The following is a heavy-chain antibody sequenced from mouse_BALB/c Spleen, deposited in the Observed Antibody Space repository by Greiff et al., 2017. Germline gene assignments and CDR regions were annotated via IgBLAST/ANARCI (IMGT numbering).Heavy chain of an antibody. CDR1: GFNIKDTY. D-gene: IGHD2-4*01. V-gene: IGHV14-3*02. CDR2: IDPANGNT. J-gene: IGHJ4*01. Sequence: DVKLVESGAELVKPGASVKLSCTASGFNIKDTYMHWVKQRPEQGLEWIGRIDPANGNTKYDPKFQGKATITADTSSNTAYLQLSSLTSEDTAVYYCAREEGYDYDGAMDYWGQGTSVTVSS. CDR3: AREEGYDYDGAMDY.